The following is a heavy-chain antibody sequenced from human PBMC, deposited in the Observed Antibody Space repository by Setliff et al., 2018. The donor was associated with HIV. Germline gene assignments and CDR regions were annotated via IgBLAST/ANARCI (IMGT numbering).Heavy chain of an antibody. CDR2: ISYTGGT. J-gene: IGHJ4*02. V-gene: IGHV4-59*11. CDR3: ARRLGATVFYYFDY. D-gene: IGHD3-16*01. CDR1: GGSISSHY. Sequence: SETLSLTCSVSGGSISSHYWSWIRQPPGKGLEWIGSISYTGGTNHNPSLQSRVTMSIDTSKDQFSLKLSSVTAADTAVYYCARRLGATVFYYFDYWGQGTLVTVSS.